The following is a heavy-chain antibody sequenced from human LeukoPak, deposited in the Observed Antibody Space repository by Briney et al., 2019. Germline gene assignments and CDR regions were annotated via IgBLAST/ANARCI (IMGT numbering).Heavy chain of an antibody. CDR2: ISGSGGST. J-gene: IGHJ4*02. Sequence: TGGSLRLSCAASGFTFSRYAMSWVRQAPGKGLEWVSAISGSGGSTYYADSVKGRFTISRDNSKNTLYLQMNSLRAEDTAVYYCAKDTRLYSSIYWGQGTLVTVSS. V-gene: IGHV3-23*01. CDR3: AKDTRLYSSIY. CDR1: GFTFSRYA. D-gene: IGHD6-13*01.